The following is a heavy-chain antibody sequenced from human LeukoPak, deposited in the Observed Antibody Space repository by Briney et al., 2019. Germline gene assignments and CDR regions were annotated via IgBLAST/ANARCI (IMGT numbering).Heavy chain of an antibody. Sequence: GGSLRLSCAASGFTFSSYWMSWVRQAPGKGLEWVANIKQDGSEKYYVDSVKGRFTISRDNAKNSLYLQMNSLRAEDTAVYYCAKELYGDHVGWFGPWGQGTLVTVSS. D-gene: IGHD4-17*01. CDR2: IKQDGSEK. V-gene: IGHV3-7*03. J-gene: IGHJ5*02. CDR3: AKELYGDHVGWFGP. CDR1: GFTFSSYW.